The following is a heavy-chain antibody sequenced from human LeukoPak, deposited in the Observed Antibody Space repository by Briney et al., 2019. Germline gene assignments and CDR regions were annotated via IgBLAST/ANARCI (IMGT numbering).Heavy chain of an antibody. Sequence: ASVKVSCKASGYTFTSYDINWVRQATGQGLEWMGWMNPNSGNTGYAQKFQGRVTMTRNTSISTSYMELSGLRSEDTAMYYCASSVRSGRTSDWGQGTLVTVSS. V-gene: IGHV1-8*01. J-gene: IGHJ4*02. CDR3: ASSVRSGRTSD. D-gene: IGHD1-1*01. CDR1: GYTFTSYD. CDR2: MNPNSGNT.